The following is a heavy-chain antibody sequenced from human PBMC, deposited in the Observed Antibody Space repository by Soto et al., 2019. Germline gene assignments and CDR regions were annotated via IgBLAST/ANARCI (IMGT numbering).Heavy chain of an antibody. V-gene: IGHV1-18*01. CDR1: GYGCTTYG. J-gene: IGHJ4*02. D-gene: IGHD1-1*01. CDR3: ARGRYGDY. CDR2: ISAHNGNT. Sequence: QIHLVQSGAEVKKPGASVKVSCKGSGYGCTTYGITWVRQAPGQGLEWMAWISAHNGNTNYAQKLQGRVTVTRDTSTSTAYMELRGLRSDVTAVYYCARGRYGDYWGQGALVTVSS.